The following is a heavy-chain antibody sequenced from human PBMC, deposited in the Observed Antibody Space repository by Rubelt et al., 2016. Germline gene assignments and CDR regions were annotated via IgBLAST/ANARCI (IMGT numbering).Heavy chain of an antibody. Sequence: QVQLVQSGAEAKKPGASVKVSCTASGYTFTGYYMHWVRQAPGQGLEWMGWINPNSGGTNYAQKVQGRVTMTRDTSISTAYMELSRLRSADTAVYYCARFAIGGHSSGYLFDYWGQGTLVTVSS. D-gene: IGHD3-22*01. V-gene: IGHV1-2*02. J-gene: IGHJ4*02. CDR1: GYTFTGYY. CDR2: INPNSGGT. CDR3: ARFAIGGHSSGYLFDY.